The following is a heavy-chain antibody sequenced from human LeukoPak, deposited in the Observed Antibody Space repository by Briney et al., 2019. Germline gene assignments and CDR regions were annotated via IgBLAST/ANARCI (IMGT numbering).Heavy chain of an antibody. CDR3: ARVIGSLGYYYYGMDV. V-gene: IGHV3-48*02. D-gene: IGHD3-10*01. CDR2: ISTSSTTI. CDR1: GFTFSSHS. J-gene: IGHJ6*02. Sequence: GGSLRLSCAASGFTFSSHSMNWVRQAPGKGLEWVSYISTSSTTIYYADSVKGRFTISRDNAKNSLYLQMNSLRDEDTAVYYCARVIGSLGYYYYGMDVWGQGTTVTVSS.